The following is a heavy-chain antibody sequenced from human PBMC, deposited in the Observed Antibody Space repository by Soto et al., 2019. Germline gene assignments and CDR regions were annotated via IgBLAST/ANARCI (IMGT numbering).Heavy chain of an antibody. Sequence: GGSLRLSCAASGFTFSSYGMHWVRQAPGKGLEWVAVISYDGSNKYYADSVKGRFTISRDNSKNTLYLQMNSLRAEDTAVYYCAKVWNYYYGMDVWGQGTTVTVSS. V-gene: IGHV3-30*18. J-gene: IGHJ6*02. CDR1: GFTFSSYG. D-gene: IGHD3-3*01. CDR3: AKVWNYYYGMDV. CDR2: ISYDGSNK.